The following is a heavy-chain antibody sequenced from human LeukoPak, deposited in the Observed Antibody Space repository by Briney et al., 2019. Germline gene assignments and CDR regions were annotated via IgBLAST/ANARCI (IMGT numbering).Heavy chain of an antibody. J-gene: IGHJ4*02. D-gene: IGHD5-12*01. CDR3: ARGNGGYDFDY. CDR2: FYYSGST. Sequence: SETLSLTCTVSGGSISSGGYYWSWIRQHPGKGLEWIGYFYYSGSTNYNPSLKSRVTISVDTSKNQFSLKLNSVTAADTAVYYCARGNGGYDFDYWGQGTLVTVSS. V-gene: IGHV4-61*08. CDR1: GGSISSGGYY.